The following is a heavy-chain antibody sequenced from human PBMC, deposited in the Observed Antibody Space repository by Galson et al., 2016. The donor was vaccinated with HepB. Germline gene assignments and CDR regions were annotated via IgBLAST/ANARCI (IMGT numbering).Heavy chain of an antibody. Sequence: SLRLSCAASEFTFSSYVMSWVRQAPGKGLAWVSTISGNGGSTYYADSVKGRFTISRDNSKNTLYLQMNSLRAEDTAVYYCAKEGTIFGAVPYGMDVWGQGTTVTVSS. CDR1: EFTFSSYV. J-gene: IGHJ6*02. CDR2: ISGNGGST. V-gene: IGHV3-23*01. CDR3: AKEGTIFGAVPYGMDV. D-gene: IGHD3-3*01.